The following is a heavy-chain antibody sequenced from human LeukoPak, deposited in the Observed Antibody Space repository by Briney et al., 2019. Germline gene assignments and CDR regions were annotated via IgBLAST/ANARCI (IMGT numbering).Heavy chain of an antibody. CDR3: ARIGGVVPASDY. J-gene: IGHJ4*02. CDR2: IYSGGST. V-gene: IGHV3-53*01. Sequence: HSGGSLRLSCAASGFTVSSNYMSWVRQTPGKGLEWVSVIYSGGSTYYADSVKGRFTISRDNSKNTLYLQMNSLRAEDTAVYYCARIGGVVPASDYWGQGTLVTVSS. CDR1: GFTVSSNY. D-gene: IGHD2-2*01.